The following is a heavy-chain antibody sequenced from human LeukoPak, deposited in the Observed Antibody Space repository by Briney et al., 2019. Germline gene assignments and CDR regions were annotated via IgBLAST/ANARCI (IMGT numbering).Heavy chain of an antibody. CDR2: IYHRGST. CDR3: ARGSEYYAIWRGYAGYTDY. Sequence: SETLSLTCTVSGYSISNRYYGGWIRQPPGQGLEWVGSIYHRGSTYYNPSLTRRVTISLDRSKKKFSLKLTSVPAADTAVYFCARGSEYYAIWRGYAGYTDYWGQGISVTVSS. V-gene: IGHV4-38-2*02. J-gene: IGHJ4*02. CDR1: GYSISNRYY. D-gene: IGHD3-3*01.